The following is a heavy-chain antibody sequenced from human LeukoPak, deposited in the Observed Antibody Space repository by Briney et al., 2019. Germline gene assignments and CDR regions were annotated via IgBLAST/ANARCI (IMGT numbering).Heavy chain of an antibody. CDR3: ARKQQLIQGWFDP. CDR1: GYTFTNFG. V-gene: IGHV1-18*01. D-gene: IGHD6-13*01. J-gene: IGHJ5*02. Sequence: ASVKVSCKTSGYTFTNFGISWVRQAPGQGLEWMGWISGYNGSTKYARKFQGRVTMTTDTSTTTAYMELRSLTSDDTAVYYCARKQQLIQGWFDPWGQGTLVTVSS. CDR2: ISGYNGST.